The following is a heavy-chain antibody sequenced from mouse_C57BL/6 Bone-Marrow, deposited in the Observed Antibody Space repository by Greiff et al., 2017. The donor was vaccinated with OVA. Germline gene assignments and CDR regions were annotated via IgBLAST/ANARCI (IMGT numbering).Heavy chain of an antibody. CDR1: GFTFSSYG. CDR2: ISSGGSYT. V-gene: IGHV5-6*01. D-gene: IGHD1-1*01. CDR3: ARPNPFYYDGRVAWFAY. Sequence: EVKLMESGGDLVKPGGSLKLSCAASGFTFSSYGMSWVRQTPDKRLEWVATISSGGSYTYYPDSVKGRFTISRDNAKNTLYLQMSSLKSEDTAMYYCARPNPFYYDGRVAWFAYWGQGTLVTVSA. J-gene: IGHJ3*01.